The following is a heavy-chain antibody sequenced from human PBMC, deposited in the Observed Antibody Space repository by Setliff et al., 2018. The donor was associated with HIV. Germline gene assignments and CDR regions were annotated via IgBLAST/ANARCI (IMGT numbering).Heavy chain of an antibody. CDR1: GGSFNDYY. J-gene: IGHJ4*02. D-gene: IGHD3-10*01. CDR3: ARGLNYYGSGSYLPLGY. Sequence: PSETLSLTCAVYGGSFNDYYWTWIRQPPGKGLEWIGEIDHSGNIKYHASLKCRVTISKDTSKNQISLKLRSVTAADTAVYYCARGLNYYGSGSYLPLGYWGQGTLVTVSS. V-gene: IGHV4-34*01. CDR2: IDHSGNI.